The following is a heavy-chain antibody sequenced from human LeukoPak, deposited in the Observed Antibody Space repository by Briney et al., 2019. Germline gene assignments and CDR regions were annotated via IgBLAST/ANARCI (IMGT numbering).Heavy chain of an antibody. CDR3: THFDY. V-gene: IGHV1-24*01. CDR1: GYTLAELP. J-gene: IGHJ4*02. CDR2: FHTEDHER. Sequence: ASVKVSCKGSGYTLAELPLHWVRQAPRKGLEWMGGFHTEDHERVYAQRFQGRIILTEDNSTDTTYMELSGLTSEDTAIYFCTHFDYWGQGTPITVSS.